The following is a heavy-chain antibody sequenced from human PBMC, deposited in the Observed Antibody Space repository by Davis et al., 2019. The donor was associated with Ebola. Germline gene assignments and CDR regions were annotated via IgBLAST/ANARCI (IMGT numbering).Heavy chain of an antibody. CDR3: ARDGGVLEHAASPYYYYGMDV. CDR1: GGSISSSSYY. D-gene: IGHD1/OR15-1a*01. J-gene: IGHJ6*02. Sequence: MPSETLSLTCTVSGGSISSSSYYWGWIRQPPGKGLEWIGSIYYSGSTYYNPSLKSRVTISVDTSKNQFSLKLSSVTAADTAVYYCARDGGVLEHAASPYYYYGMDVWGQGTTVTVSS. V-gene: IGHV4-39*02. CDR2: IYYSGST.